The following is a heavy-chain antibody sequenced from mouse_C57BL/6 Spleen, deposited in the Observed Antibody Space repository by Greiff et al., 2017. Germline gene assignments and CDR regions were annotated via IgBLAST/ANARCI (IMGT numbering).Heavy chain of an antibody. J-gene: IGHJ2*01. CDR1: GYTFTSYW. D-gene: IGHD1-1*01. V-gene: IGHV1-61*01. CDR3: ARCYYGSSDY. Sequence: QVQLKQSGAELVRPGSSVKLSCKASGYTFTSYWMAWVKQRPGQGLEWIGNIYPSDSETHYNQKFKDKATLTVDKSSSTAYMQLSSLTSEDSAVYYCARCYYGSSDYWGQGTTLTVSS. CDR2: IYPSDSET.